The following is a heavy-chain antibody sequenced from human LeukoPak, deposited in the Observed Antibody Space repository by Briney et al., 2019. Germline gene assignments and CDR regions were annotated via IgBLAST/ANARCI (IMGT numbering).Heavy chain of an antibody. V-gene: IGHV4-30-2*01. Sequence: SETLSLTCAVSGGSISSGSYSWSWIRQPPGKGLEWIGYIYHSGSTYYNPSLKSRVTISVDRSKNQFSLKLSSVTAADTPVYYCARVVSNYYFDSWGQGTLVTVSS. J-gene: IGHJ4*02. CDR3: ARVVSNYYFDS. D-gene: IGHD4-11*01. CDR1: GGSISSGSYS. CDR2: IYHSGST.